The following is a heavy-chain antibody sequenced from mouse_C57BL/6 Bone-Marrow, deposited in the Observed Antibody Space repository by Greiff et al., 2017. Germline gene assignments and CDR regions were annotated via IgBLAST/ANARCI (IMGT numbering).Heavy chain of an antibody. CDR3: ASHYYYSGRLYWYVHL. Sequence: EVQGVESGGDLVKPGGSLKLSCAASGFTFSSYGMSWVRQTPDKRLEWVATISSGGSYTYYPDSVKGRFTISRDNAKNTLYLQMSRLKTEDTAMYYSASHYYYSGRLYWYVHLWGTGTTGTVAA. D-gene: IGHD1-1*01. J-gene: IGHJ1*03. V-gene: IGHV5-6*01. CDR1: GFTFSSYG. CDR2: ISSGGSYT.